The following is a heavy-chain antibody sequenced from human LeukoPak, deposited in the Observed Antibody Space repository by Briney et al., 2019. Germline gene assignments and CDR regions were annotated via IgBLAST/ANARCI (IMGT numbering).Heavy chain of an antibody. CDR2: ISGSGGST. D-gene: IGHD7-27*01. CDR3: AKDPPLFLGNPVGPIDY. Sequence: GGSLTLSCATSGFTFSSYAMSWVRQAPGKGLEWVSAISGSGGSTYYADSVKGRFTISRDNSKNTLYLQMNSLRAEDTAVYYCAKDPPLFLGNPVGPIDYWGQGTLVTVSS. V-gene: IGHV3-23*01. CDR1: GFTFSSYA. J-gene: IGHJ4*02.